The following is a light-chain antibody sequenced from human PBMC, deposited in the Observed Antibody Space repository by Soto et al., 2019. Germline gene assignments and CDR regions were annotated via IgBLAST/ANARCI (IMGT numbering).Light chain of an antibody. J-gene: IGKJ4*01. CDR3: QQYNHWPLT. V-gene: IGKV3-15*01. CDR1: QSVSSN. Sequence: DIVMTQSPATLSVSPGERATLSCRASQSVSSNLAWYQQKPGQAPRPLIYCASTRATGIPATFSGRGSGTMFTLTISSLQSEDFGVYYCQQYNHWPLTFGGGTKVEIK. CDR2: CAS.